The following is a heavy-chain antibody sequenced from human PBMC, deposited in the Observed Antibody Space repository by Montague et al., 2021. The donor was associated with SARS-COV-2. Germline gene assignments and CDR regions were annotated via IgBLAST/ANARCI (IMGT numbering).Heavy chain of an antibody. Sequence: ETLSLTCAVYGGSFSGYYLNWIRQPPGKGLEWIGEINHSGSTNYNPSLKSRVTIAVDTSKNQFSLKLTSVTAADTAVFYCARSTVTNSPFGFSNKLRSIYNGLDAWGQGTTVTVSS. CDR2: INHSGST. J-gene: IGHJ6*02. D-gene: IGHD4-17*01. V-gene: IGHV4-34*01. CDR1: GGSFSGYY. CDR3: ARSTVTNSPFGFSNKLRSIYNGLDA.